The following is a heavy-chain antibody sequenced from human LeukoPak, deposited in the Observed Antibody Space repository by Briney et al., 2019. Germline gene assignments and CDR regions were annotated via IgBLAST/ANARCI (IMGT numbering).Heavy chain of an antibody. Sequence: GGSLRLSCAASGFTFSSYGMHWVRQAPGKGLEWVAVISYDGSNKYYADSVKGRFTISRDNSKNTLYLQMNSLRAEDTAVYYCAKVRVPAVLYWCGMDVWGQGTTVTVSS. J-gene: IGHJ6*02. D-gene: IGHD2-2*01. CDR1: GFTFSSYG. CDR2: ISYDGSNK. V-gene: IGHV3-30*18. CDR3: AKVRVPAVLYWCGMDV.